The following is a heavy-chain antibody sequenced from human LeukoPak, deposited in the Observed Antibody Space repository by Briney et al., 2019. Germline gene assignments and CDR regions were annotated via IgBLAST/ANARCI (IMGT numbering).Heavy chain of an antibody. Sequence: GGSLRLSCAASGFTFSSYAMSWVRQAPGKGLEWVSAISGNRGTIHYADSVKGRFTISRDNSKNTLYLQMDSLRAEDTAIYYCAKDIVVVPAASDAFDIWGQGTMVTVSS. D-gene: IGHD2-2*01. CDR3: AKDIVVVPAASDAFDI. CDR2: ISGNRGTI. CDR1: GFTFSSYA. V-gene: IGHV3-23*01. J-gene: IGHJ3*02.